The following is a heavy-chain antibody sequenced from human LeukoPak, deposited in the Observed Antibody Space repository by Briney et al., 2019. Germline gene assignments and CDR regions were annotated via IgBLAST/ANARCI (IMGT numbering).Heavy chain of an antibody. CDR2: ISYDGSNK. Sequence: GRSLRLSCAASGFTFSSYAMHWVRQAPGKGLEWVAVISYDGSNKYYADSVKGRFTISRDNSKNTLYLQMNSLRAEDTAVYYCARGKRGLRFLEWPRLLVTGGVDYWGQGTLVTVSS. CDR1: GFTFSSYA. V-gene: IGHV3-30*04. CDR3: ARGKRGLRFLEWPRLLVTGGVDY. J-gene: IGHJ4*02. D-gene: IGHD3-3*01.